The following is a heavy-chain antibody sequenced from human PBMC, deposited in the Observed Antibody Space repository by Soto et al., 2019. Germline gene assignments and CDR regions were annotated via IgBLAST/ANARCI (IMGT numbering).Heavy chain of an antibody. CDR1: GGSISSGGYY. J-gene: IGHJ5*02. V-gene: IGHV4-31*03. Sequence: SETLSLTCTVSGGSISSGGYYWSWVRQHPGKGLEWIGYIYYSGSTYYNPSLKSRVTISVDTSKNQFSLKLSSVTAADTAVYYCARADFYGDYVPGGRFDPWGQGTLVTVSS. D-gene: IGHD4-17*01. CDR2: IYYSGST. CDR3: ARADFYGDYVPGGRFDP.